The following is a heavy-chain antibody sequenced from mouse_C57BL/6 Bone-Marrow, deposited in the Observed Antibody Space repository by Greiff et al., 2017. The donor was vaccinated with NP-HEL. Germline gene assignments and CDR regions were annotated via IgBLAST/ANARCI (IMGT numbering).Heavy chain of an antibody. J-gene: IGHJ3*01. CDR1: GFSLTSYG. CDR2: IWSGGST. CDR3: ATYYSNPAWFAY. Sequence: VQLKESGPGLVQPSQSLSITCTVSGFSLTSYGVHWVRQSPGKGLEWLGVIWSGGSTDYNAAFISRLSISKDNSKSQVFFKMNSLQADDTAIYYCATYYSNPAWFAYWGQGTLVTVSA. D-gene: IGHD2-5*01. V-gene: IGHV2-2*01.